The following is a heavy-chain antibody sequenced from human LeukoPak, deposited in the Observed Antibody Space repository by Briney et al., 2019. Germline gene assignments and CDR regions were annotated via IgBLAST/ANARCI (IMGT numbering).Heavy chain of an antibody. Sequence: PGGSLRLSCAASGFTVGSNYMSWVRQAPGKGLEWVSVIYSDGTTYYADSVKGRFTISRDNSKNTLYLQMNSLGAEDTAVYYCARDHCGGDCYGMDVWGQGTTVTVSS. V-gene: IGHV3-53*01. CDR3: ARDHCGGDCYGMDV. CDR2: IYSDGTT. D-gene: IGHD2-21*01. J-gene: IGHJ6*02. CDR1: GFTVGSNY.